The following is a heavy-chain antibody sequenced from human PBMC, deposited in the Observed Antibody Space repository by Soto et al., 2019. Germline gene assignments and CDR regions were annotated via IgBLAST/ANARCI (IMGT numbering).Heavy chain of an antibody. Sequence: GGSLRLSCVASGFTFDDYAMHWVRQAPGKGLEWVSGISWNSGSIGYADSVKGRFTISRDNAKNSLYLQMNSLRAEDTALYYCAKGIGYSGYDLSNYMDVWGKGTTVTVSS. V-gene: IGHV3-9*01. CDR1: GFTFDDYA. CDR2: ISWNSGSI. CDR3: AKGIGYSGYDLSNYMDV. D-gene: IGHD5-12*01. J-gene: IGHJ6*03.